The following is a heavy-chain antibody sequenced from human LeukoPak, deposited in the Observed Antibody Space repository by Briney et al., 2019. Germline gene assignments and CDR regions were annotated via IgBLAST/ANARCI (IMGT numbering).Heavy chain of an antibody. V-gene: IGHV3-30*04. J-gene: IGHJ4*02. CDR3: AAVNWGDFDY. D-gene: IGHD7-27*01. CDR2: ISYDGSNQ. Sequence: GGSLRLSCAASGFTFRSSPMHWVRQAPGKGLEWVAVISYDGSNQYYADSVKGRFTISRDNSKNTLHLHMNSLRAEDTAVYFCAAVNWGDFDYWGQGTLVTASS. CDR1: GFTFRSSP.